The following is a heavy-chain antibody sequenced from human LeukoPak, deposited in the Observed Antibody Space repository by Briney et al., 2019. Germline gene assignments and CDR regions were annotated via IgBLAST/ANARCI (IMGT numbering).Heavy chain of an antibody. V-gene: IGHV3-30-3*01. CDR1: GFTFSSYS. J-gene: IGHJ4*02. D-gene: IGHD4-17*01. CDR2: LSYEGVNK. Sequence: SGGSLRLSCAASGFTFSSYSMHWVRQAPGKGLEWLASLSYEGVNKYYADSVKGRFTVSRDSSKNTLYLQMNSLRVEDTAVYYCARPGRPYDDYHYLDYWGQGTLVTVSS. CDR3: ARPGRPYDDYHYLDY.